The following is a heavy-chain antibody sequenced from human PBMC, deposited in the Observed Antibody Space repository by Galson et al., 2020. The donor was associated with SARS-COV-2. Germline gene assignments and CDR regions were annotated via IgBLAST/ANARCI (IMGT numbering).Heavy chain of an antibody. CDR3: ARVGAVRGYSYGWVTF. D-gene: IGHD5-18*01. Sequence: ASVKVSCKASGYTFTSYAMHWVRQAPGQRLEWMGWINAGNGNTKYSQKFQGRVTITRDTSASTAYMELSSLRSEDTAVYYCARVGAVRGYSYGWVTFWGQGTLVTVSS. J-gene: IGHJ4*02. V-gene: IGHV1-3*01. CDR1: GYTFTSYA. CDR2: INAGNGNT.